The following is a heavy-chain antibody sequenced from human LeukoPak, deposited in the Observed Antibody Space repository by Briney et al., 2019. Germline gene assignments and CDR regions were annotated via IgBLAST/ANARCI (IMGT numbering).Heavy chain of an antibody. CDR3: ARDRAYYYDSSGYYSL. J-gene: IGHJ4*02. V-gene: IGHV4-39*07. CDR2: IYYSGST. Sequence: SETLSLTCTVSGGSISSSSYYWGWLRQSPGKGLEWIGSIYYSGSTYYNPSLKSRVTISVDTSKNQFSLKLSSVTAADTAVYYCARDRAYYYDSSGYYSLWGQGTLVTVSS. D-gene: IGHD3-22*01. CDR1: GGSISSSSYY.